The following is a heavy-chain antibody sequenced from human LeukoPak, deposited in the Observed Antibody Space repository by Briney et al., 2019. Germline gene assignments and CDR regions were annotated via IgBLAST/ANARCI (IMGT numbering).Heavy chain of an antibody. D-gene: IGHD3-16*01. Sequence: GGSLRLSCAATGFTFSDRYMSWIRQAPGKGMEWIAYISPNGDNIHYADSVKGRFTISRDNAKNTLYLQMNSLRAEDTAVYYCARAPEEYGYVRGSYSDYWGQGTLVTVSS. CDR2: ISPNGDNI. CDR1: GFTFSDRY. V-gene: IGHV3-11*04. J-gene: IGHJ4*02. CDR3: ARAPEEYGYVRGSYSDY.